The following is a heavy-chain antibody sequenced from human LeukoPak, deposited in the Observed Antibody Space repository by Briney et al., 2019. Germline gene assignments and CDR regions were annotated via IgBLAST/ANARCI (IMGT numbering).Heavy chain of an antibody. CDR2: ISSSSSYI. D-gene: IGHD6-13*01. CDR3: ARSPGGTWSFDF. J-gene: IGHJ4*02. CDR1: GFTFSSYG. V-gene: IGHV3-21*01. Sequence: GGSLRLSCAAPGFTFSSYGMHWVRQAPGKGLEWVSSISSSSSYIYYADSVKGRFTISRDNAKNSLFLQMNSLRAEDTAVYYCARSPGGTWSFDFWGQGTLVTVSS.